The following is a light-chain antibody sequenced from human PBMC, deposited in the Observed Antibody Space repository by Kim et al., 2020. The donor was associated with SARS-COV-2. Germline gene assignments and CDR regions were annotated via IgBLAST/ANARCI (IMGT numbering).Light chain of an antibody. CDR2: DNN. CDR1: NSTMGINL. J-gene: IGLJ2*01. CDR3: GTWDSSLTPGGV. Sequence: QRVPTPGPGSNSTMGINLLSWYRQLPGTAPKLLIYDNNKRPSGIPDRFSGSKSGTSATLAIPGLQTGDEADYYCGTWDSSLTPGGVYGGGTQLTVL. V-gene: IGLV1-51*01.